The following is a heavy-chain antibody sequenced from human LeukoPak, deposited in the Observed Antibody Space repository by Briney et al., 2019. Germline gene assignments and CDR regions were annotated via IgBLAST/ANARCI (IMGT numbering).Heavy chain of an antibody. V-gene: IGHV1-2*06. Sequence: GASVKVSCKTSGYTFTGYYIYWVRRAPGQGLEWMGQISPYSGDTNFAQQVQGRVTMTRDTSISTAYMELSRLRSDDTAVYYCARGGVDYWGQGTLVTVSS. J-gene: IGHJ4*02. CDR1: GYTFTGYY. CDR2: ISPYSGDT. CDR3: ARGGVDY.